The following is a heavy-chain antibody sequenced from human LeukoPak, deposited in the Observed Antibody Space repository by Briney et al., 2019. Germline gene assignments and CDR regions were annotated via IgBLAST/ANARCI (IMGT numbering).Heavy chain of an antibody. CDR1: GGSISSASYY. CDR2: IYISGST. Sequence: SETLSLTCTASGGSISSASYYWSWIRQPAGKGLEWIGRIYISGSTNYNPSLKSRVTISVDTSKNQFSLKLSSVTAADTAVYYCAREREGPYGYLDYWGQGTLVTVSS. D-gene: IGHD4-17*01. V-gene: IGHV4-61*02. J-gene: IGHJ4*02. CDR3: AREREGPYGYLDY.